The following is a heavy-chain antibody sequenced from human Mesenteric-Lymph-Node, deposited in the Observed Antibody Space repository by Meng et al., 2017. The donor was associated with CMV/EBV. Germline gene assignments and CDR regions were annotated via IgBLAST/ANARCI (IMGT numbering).Heavy chain of an antibody. J-gene: IGHJ4*02. CDR3: AKMDIVATRVDY. D-gene: IGHD5-12*01. Sequence: GESLKISCAASGFTFDDYYMSWVRQAPGKGLEWVSAISGSGGSTYYADSVKGRFTISRDNSKKTLHLQMNSLRAEDTAVYYCAKMDIVATRVDYWGQGTLVTVSS. CDR1: GFTFDDYY. CDR2: ISGSGGST. V-gene: IGHV3-23*01.